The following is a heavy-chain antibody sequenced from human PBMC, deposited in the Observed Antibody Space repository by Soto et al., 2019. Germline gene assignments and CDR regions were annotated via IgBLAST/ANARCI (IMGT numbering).Heavy chain of an antibody. CDR3: AHSCVVDCDSVFFY. D-gene: IGHD3-22*01. Sequence: EVQLLESGGGLVQPGGSLRLSCAASGFTFSNYAMSWVRQAPGKGLEWVSGISGGGGSSYYAASVKGRFTISRDNSKNTLYLQTISLRAEDTAVYYCAHSCVVDCDSVFFYWGQGTLVIVSS. V-gene: IGHV3-23*01. CDR1: GFTFSNYA. J-gene: IGHJ4*02. CDR2: ISGGGGSS.